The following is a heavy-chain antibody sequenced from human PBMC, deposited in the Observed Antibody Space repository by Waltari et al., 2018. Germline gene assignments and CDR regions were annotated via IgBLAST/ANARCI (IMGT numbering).Heavy chain of an antibody. J-gene: IGHJ4*02. CDR2: MNGDGSVI. Sequence: EVQLVESGGGLVQPGGSLRLSCTGSGFTFSTDWMHWVRQAPGKGLGWVSRMNGDGSVISYADSVRGRFTISRDNAKSTLYLEMNSLRDDDTAMYHCIRDAFGQNDFWGQGTLVTVSS. CDR1: GFTFSTDW. V-gene: IGHV3-74*01. CDR3: IRDAFGQNDF. D-gene: IGHD3-16*01.